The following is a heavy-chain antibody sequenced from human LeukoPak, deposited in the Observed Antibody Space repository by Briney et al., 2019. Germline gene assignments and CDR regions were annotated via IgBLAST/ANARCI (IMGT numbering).Heavy chain of an antibody. CDR3: AKQTVGLSYPRGRGAFDI. CDR1: GGSFIGYY. V-gene: IGHV4-34*01. D-gene: IGHD3-10*01. CDR2: INHSGST. J-gene: IGHJ3*02. Sequence: PSEPLSLTCAVYGGSFIGYYWSWIRQPPGKGLEWIGEINHSGSTNYNPSLKSRVTISVDTSKNQFSLKLSSVTAADTAVYYCAKQTVGLSYPRGRGAFDIWGQGTMVTVSS.